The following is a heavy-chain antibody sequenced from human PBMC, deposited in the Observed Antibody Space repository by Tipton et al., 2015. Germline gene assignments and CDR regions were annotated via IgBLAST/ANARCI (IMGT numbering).Heavy chain of an antibody. CDR3: ARDGWGATRY. J-gene: IGHJ4*02. CDR2: IYTSGLT. D-gene: IGHD5-12*01. Sequence: TLSLTCTVSGDSINNYYWSWIRQPAGKGLEWIGRIYTSGLTNYNPSLESRVTMSVDTSKKQFSLNLNSVAAADTAIYYCARDGWGATRYWGQGTLVTVSS. V-gene: IGHV4-4*07. CDR1: GDSINNYY.